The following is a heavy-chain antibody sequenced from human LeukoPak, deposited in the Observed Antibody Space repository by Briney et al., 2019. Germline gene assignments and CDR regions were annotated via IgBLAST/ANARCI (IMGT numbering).Heavy chain of an antibody. CDR1: GGTFSSYA. CDR3: ASKGIAAAKNWFDP. CDR2: IIPIFGTA. Sequence: ASVKVPCKASGGTFSSYAISWVRQAPGQGLEWMGGIIPIFGTANYAQKFQGRVTITTDESTSTVYMELSSLRSEDTAVYYCASKGIAAAKNWFDPWGQGTLVTVSS. V-gene: IGHV1-69*05. D-gene: IGHD6-13*01. J-gene: IGHJ5*02.